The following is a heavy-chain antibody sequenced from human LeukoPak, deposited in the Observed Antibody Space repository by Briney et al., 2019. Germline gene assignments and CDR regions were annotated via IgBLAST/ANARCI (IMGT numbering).Heavy chain of an antibody. V-gene: IGHV3-74*01. Sequence: GGSLRLSCAASGFTFSTYWMHSVRQAPGNGLVWVSRINTDGSSTNYADSVKGRFTISRDNAKNTLYLQMNSLRAEDTAVYYCARLSASYGAPNWFDPWGQGTLVTVSS. J-gene: IGHJ5*02. CDR2: INTDGSST. D-gene: IGHD4-17*01. CDR1: GFTFSTYW. CDR3: ARLSASYGAPNWFDP.